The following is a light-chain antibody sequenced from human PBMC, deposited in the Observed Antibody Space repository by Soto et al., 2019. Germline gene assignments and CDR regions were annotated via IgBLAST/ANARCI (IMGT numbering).Light chain of an antibody. CDR3: SSYAGSVTRV. Sequence: QFVLTQPPSASGSPGQSVTISCTGTSSDVGGYNYVSWYQQHPGKAPKLMIYEVTKRPSGVPDRFSGSKSGNTASLTVSGLQAEDEADYYCSSYAGSVTRVFGTGTKLTVL. CDR1: SSDVGGYNY. V-gene: IGLV2-8*01. CDR2: EVT. J-gene: IGLJ1*01.